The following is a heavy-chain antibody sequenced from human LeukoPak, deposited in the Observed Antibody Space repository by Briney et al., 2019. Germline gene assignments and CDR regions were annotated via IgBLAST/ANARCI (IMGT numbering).Heavy chain of an antibody. V-gene: IGHV4-34*01. Sequence: PSETLSLTCAVYGGSFSGYYWSWIRQPPGKGLEWIGSIYYSGSTYYNPSLKSRVTISVDTSKNQFSLKLSSVTAADTAVYYCARRGLADDYWGQGTLVTVSS. CDR3: ARRGLADDY. CDR2: IYYSGST. J-gene: IGHJ4*02. D-gene: IGHD1-26*01. CDR1: GGSFSGYY.